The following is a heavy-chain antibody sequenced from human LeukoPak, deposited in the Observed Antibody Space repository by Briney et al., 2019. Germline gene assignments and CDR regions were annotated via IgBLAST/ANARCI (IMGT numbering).Heavy chain of an antibody. D-gene: IGHD5-18*01. CDR1: GGSIGSYY. CDR2: IYYSGST. J-gene: IGHJ4*02. V-gene: IGHV4-59*01. Sequence: PSETLSLTCTVSGGSIGSYYWSWIRQPPGKGLEWIGYIYYSGSTNYNPSLKSRVTISVDTSKNQFFLKLSSVTAADTAVYYCARFGGYSYGSAADYWGQGTLVTVSS. CDR3: ARFGGYSYGSAADY.